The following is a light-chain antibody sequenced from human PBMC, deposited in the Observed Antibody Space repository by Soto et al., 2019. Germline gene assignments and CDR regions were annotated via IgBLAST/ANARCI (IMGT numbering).Light chain of an antibody. CDR1: SSNIGSYT. CDR2: SNI. CDR3: AAWDDSLNGAV. V-gene: IGLV1-44*01. Sequence: QSVLTQPPSASGTPGQRVTISCSGSSSNIGSYTVNWYQQLPGTAPNLLIYSNIQRPSGVPDRFSGSKSGTSASLAISGLQSEDEADYYCAAWDDSLNGAVFGGGTKLTVL. J-gene: IGLJ7*01.